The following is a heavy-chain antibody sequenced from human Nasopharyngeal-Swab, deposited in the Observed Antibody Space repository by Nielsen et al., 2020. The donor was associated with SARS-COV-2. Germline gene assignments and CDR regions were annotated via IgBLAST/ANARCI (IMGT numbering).Heavy chain of an antibody. CDR2: IYYSGST. CDR1: GGSISSSSYY. V-gene: IGHV4-39*07. J-gene: IGHJ6*03. Sequence: SETLSLPCTFSGGSISSSSYYLGWVRHPPGKGPEWIGSIYYSGSTYYNPSLKSRVTISVDTSKNQFSLKLSSVTAADTAVYYCARERGRGGIWNYYYYYMDVWGKGTTVTVSS. D-gene: IGHD3-10*01. CDR3: ARERGRGGIWNYYYYYMDV.